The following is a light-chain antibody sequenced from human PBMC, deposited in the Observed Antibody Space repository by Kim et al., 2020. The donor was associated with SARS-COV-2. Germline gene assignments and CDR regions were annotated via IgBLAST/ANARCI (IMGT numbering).Light chain of an antibody. CDR3: NSRDSSGNYVV. Sequence: SSELTQDPAVSVALGQTVRITCQGDSLRSYYASWYQQKPGQTPVLVIYGKNNRPSGIPDRFSGSSSGNTASLTITGAQAEDEADYYCNSRDSSGNYVV. J-gene: IGLJ2*01. CDR1: SLRSYY. CDR2: GKN. V-gene: IGLV3-19*01.